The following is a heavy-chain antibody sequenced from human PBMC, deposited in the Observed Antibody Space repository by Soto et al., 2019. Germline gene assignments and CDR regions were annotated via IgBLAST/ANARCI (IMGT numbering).Heavy chain of an antibody. J-gene: IGHJ6*02. CDR1: GGSFSGYY. CDR3: ARGPYYGSGRNYYGMDV. Sequence: QVQLQQWGAGLLKPSETLSLTCAVYGGSFSGYYWSWIRQPPGKGLEWIGEINHSGSTNYNPSLKRRVTISVDTSKNQFSLKLSSVTAADTAVYYCARGPYYGSGRNYYGMDVWGQGTTVTVSS. CDR2: INHSGST. V-gene: IGHV4-34*01. D-gene: IGHD3-10*01.